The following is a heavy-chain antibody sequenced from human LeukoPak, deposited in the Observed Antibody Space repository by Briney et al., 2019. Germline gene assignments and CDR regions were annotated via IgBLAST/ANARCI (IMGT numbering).Heavy chain of an antibody. CDR3: ARHFKYSSSWRNSWFDP. CDR2: ISAYNGNT. Sequence: GASVKVSCKASGYTFTSYGISWVRQAPGQGLEWMGWISAYNGNTNYAQKLQGRVTMTTDTSTSTAYMELRSLRSDDTAVYYCARHFKYSSSWRNSWFDPWGQGTLVTVSS. J-gene: IGHJ5*02. CDR1: GYTFTSYG. D-gene: IGHD6-13*01. V-gene: IGHV1-18*01.